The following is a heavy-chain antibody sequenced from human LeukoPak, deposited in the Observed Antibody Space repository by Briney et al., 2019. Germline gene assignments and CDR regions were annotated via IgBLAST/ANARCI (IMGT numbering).Heavy chain of an antibody. J-gene: IGHJ4*02. CDR1: GFTFDDYA. D-gene: IGHD2-2*01. CDR2: ISWNSGSI. CDR3: AKDDCSSTSCQIDY. V-gene: IGHV3-9*03. Sequence: GGSLRLPCAASGFTFDDYAMHWVRQAPGKGLEWVSGISWNSGSIGYADSVKGRFTISRDNAKNSLYLQMNSLRAEDMALYYCAKDDCSSTSCQIDYWGQGTLVTVSS.